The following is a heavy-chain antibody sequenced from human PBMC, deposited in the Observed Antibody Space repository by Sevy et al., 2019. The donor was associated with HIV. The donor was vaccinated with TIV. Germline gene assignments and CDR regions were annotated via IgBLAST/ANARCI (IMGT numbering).Heavy chain of an antibody. CDR2: VYYPGGT. Sequence: SETLSLTCTVSGGSINSDHWNWIRQPPGKGLEWIGYVYYPGGTNYNPSLKNRVTISVDRTKNQFSLKLTSVTAADTAVYYCARRNDFDIWGQGTMVTVSS. J-gene: IGHJ3*02. CDR3: ARRNDFDI. V-gene: IGHV4-59*08. CDR1: GGSINSDH.